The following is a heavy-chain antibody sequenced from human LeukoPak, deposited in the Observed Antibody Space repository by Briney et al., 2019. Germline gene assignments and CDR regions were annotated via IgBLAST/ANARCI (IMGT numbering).Heavy chain of an antibody. J-gene: IGHJ4*02. D-gene: IGHD2-2*01. CDR3: ARVRGYCSSTSCYRVYYFDY. V-gene: IGHV1-8*01. CDR2: MNPNSGNT. Sequence: ASVKVSCKASGYTFTSYDINWVRQATGQGLEWMGWMNPNSGNTGYAQKFQGRVTMTRDTSISTAYMERSSLRSEDTAVYYCARVRGYCSSTSCYRVYYFDYWGQGTLVTVSS. CDR1: GYTFTSYD.